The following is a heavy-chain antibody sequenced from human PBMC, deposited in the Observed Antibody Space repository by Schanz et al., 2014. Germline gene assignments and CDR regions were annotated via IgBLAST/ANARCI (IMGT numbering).Heavy chain of an antibody. Sequence: EVELVESGGGVVQPGRSLRLSCAASGFTFSSYDVFWVRQAPGKGLEWVANIKRDGSEKNYLDSVKGRFTISRDNAKNSLFLQMNSLRADDTAMYYCARWFLIRGVILDSWGQGTLXTVSS. CDR2: IKRDGSEK. J-gene: IGHJ4*02. D-gene: IGHD3-10*01. V-gene: IGHV3-7*03. CDR1: GFTFSSYD. CDR3: ARWFLIRGVILDS.